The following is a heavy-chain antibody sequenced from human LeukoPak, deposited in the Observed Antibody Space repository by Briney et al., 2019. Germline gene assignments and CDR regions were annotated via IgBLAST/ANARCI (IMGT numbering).Heavy chain of an antibody. V-gene: IGHV3-33*01. CDR3: ARGVYGGALDY. CDR1: GFTFSSYG. J-gene: IGHJ4*02. D-gene: IGHD3-16*01. Sequence: PGGSLRLSCAASGFTFSSYGMHWVRQAPGKGLEWVAVIRYDGSNKYYADSVKGRFTISRDNSKNTLYLQMNSLRAEDTAVYYCARGVYGGALDYWGQGTLVTVSS. CDR2: IRYDGSNK.